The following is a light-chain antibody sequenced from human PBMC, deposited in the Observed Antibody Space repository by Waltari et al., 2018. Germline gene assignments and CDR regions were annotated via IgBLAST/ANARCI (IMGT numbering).Light chain of an antibody. Sequence: EIVMTQSPVTLSVSPGERATLSCWASQTVGSDLAWYQQKPGQPTRLLIYGASTRATDIPARFSGHGSGTEFTLTISGLQSEDFAVYYCQQYNEWPPLTFGGGTKVDIK. CDR3: QQYNEWPPLT. V-gene: IGKV3-15*01. CDR1: QTVGSD. J-gene: IGKJ4*01. CDR2: GAS.